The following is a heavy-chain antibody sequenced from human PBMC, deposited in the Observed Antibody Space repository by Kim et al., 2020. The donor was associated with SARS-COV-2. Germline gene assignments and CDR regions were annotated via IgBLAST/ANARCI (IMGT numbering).Heavy chain of an antibody. CDR3: ARAPIKGITMVREGWFDP. CDR1: GGSFSGYY. Sequence: SETLSLTCAVYGGSFSGYYWSWIRQPPGKGLEWIGEINHSGSTNYNPSLKSRVTISVDTSKNQFSLKLSSVTAADTAVYYCARAPIKGITMVREGWFDPWGQGTLVTVSS. CDR2: INHSGST. V-gene: IGHV4-34*01. J-gene: IGHJ5*02. D-gene: IGHD3-10*01.